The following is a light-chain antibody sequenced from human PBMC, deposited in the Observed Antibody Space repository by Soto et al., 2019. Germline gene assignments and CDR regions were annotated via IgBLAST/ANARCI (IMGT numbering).Light chain of an antibody. J-gene: IGLJ2*01. CDR3: CSYAGSSTPMV. CDR1: SSDVGSYNL. Sequence: QLVLTQPASVSGSPGQSITISCTGTSSDVGSYNLVSWYQQHPGKAPKLMIYEGSKRPSGVSNRFSGSKSGNTASLTISGLQAEDEADYYCCSYAGSSTPMVFGGGTKLTVL. V-gene: IGLV2-23*01. CDR2: EGS.